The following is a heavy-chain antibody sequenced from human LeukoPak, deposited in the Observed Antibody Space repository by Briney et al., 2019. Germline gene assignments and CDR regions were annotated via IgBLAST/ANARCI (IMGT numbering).Heavy chain of an antibody. Sequence: GGSLRLSCVVSGFSFSSSWMHWVRHVPGKGLVWVSRINDDETSTSYAEFVKGRFTISRDNAKNTLFLQMNSLRAEDTAVYYCATTGSGSYYDYWGQGTLVTVSS. D-gene: IGHD1-26*01. V-gene: IGHV3-74*01. CDR3: ATTGSGSYYDY. CDR2: INDDETST. CDR1: GFSFSSSW. J-gene: IGHJ4*02.